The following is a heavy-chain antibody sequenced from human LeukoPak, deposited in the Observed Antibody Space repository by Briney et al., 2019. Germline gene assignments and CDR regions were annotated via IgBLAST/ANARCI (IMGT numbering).Heavy chain of an antibody. Sequence: ASVKVSCKASGYTFTSYGISWVRQAPGQGLEWMGWISVYNGNTNYAQKLQGRVTMTTDTSTSTAYMELRSLRSDDTAVYYCARVDFDWLYHLIGNDYWGQGTLVTVSS. D-gene: IGHD3-9*01. CDR2: ISVYNGNT. V-gene: IGHV1-18*01. CDR3: ARVDFDWLYHLIGNDY. CDR1: GYTFTSYG. J-gene: IGHJ4*02.